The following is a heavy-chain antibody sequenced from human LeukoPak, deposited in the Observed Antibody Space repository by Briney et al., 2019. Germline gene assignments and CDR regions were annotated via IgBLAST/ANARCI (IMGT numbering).Heavy chain of an antibody. D-gene: IGHD6-19*01. Sequence: GGSLRLSCAASGFTFSSYSMNWVRQAPGKGLEWVSSISSGSSYIYYADSVKGRFTISRDNAKNSLYLQMNSLRAEDTAVYYCARALYSSGWYPDYWGQGTLVTVSS. CDR1: GFTFSSYS. J-gene: IGHJ4*02. CDR2: ISSGSSYI. CDR3: ARALYSSGWYPDY. V-gene: IGHV3-21*01.